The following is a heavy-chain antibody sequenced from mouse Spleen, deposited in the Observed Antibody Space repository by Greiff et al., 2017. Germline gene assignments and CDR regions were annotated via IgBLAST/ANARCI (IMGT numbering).Heavy chain of an antibody. CDR3: ARGGLLPNWYFDV. CDR2: ISSGGSYT. V-gene: IGHV5-9-4*01. J-gene: IGHJ1*01. D-gene: IGHD2-3*01. Sequence: EVQVVESGGGLVKPGGSLKLSCAASGFTFSSYAMSWVRQSPEKRLEWVAEISSGGSYTYYPDTVTGRFTISRDNAKNTLYLEMSSLRSEDTAMYYCARGGLLPNWYFDVWGAGTTVTVSS. CDR1: GFTFSSYA.